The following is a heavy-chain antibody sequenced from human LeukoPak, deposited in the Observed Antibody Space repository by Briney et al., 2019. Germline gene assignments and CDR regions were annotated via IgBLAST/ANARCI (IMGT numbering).Heavy chain of an antibody. V-gene: IGHV3-30*04. CDR1: GFTFSSYA. CDR3: ARDLFCGGDCYSGY. Sequence: PGGSLRLSCAASGFTFSSYAMHWVRQAPGKGLEWVAVISYDGSNKYYADSVKGRFTISRDNSKNTLYLQMNSLRAEDTAVYYCARDLFCGGDCYSGYWGKGTLVTVSS. CDR2: ISYDGSNK. D-gene: IGHD2-21*02. J-gene: IGHJ4*02.